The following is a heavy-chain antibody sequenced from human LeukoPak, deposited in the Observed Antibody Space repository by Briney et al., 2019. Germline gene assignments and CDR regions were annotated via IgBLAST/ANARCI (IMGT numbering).Heavy chain of an antibody. V-gene: IGHV3-33*06. J-gene: IGHJ4*02. Sequence: GRSLRLSCAASGFTFSSYGMHWVRQAPGKGLEWVAVIWYDGSNKYYADSVKGRFTISRDNSKNTLYLQMNSLRAEDTAVYYCAKDPFLQLWLPLPYFDYWGQGTLVTVSS. CDR1: GFTFSSYG. CDR3: AKDPFLQLWLPLPYFDY. D-gene: IGHD5-18*01. CDR2: IWYDGSNK.